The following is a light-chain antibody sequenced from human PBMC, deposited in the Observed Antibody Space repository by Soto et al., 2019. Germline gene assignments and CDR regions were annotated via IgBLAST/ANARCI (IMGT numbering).Light chain of an antibody. CDR2: LGS. V-gene: IGKV2-28*01. CDR3: MQALQTPRT. J-gene: IGKJ3*01. Sequence: DIVMTQSPLSLPVTPGEPASISCRSSQSLLHSNGYSYLDWYLQKPGQSPQLLIYLGSNRASGVPDRFSGSGSGTDFTLKISRVEAEDVGIYYCMQALQTPRTFGPGTKVDLK. CDR1: QSLLHSNGYSY.